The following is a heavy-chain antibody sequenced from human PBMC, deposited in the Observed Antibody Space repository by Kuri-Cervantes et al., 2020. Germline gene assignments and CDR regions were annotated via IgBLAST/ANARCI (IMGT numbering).Heavy chain of an antibody. CDR3: ARSYEVGAFGY. Sequence: ASVKVSCKASGYTFTSYYMHWVRQAPGQGLEWMGIINPSGGSTSYAQKFQGRVTMTRDTSASTAYMELSSLRSEDTAVYYCARSYEVGAFGYWGQGALVTVSS. CDR1: GYTFTSYY. J-gene: IGHJ4*02. D-gene: IGHD2-2*01. CDR2: INPSGGST. V-gene: IGHV1-46*01.